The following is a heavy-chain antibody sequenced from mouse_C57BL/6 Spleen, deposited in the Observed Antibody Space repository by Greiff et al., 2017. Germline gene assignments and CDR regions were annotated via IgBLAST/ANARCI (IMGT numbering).Heavy chain of an antibody. V-gene: IGHV1-64*01. CDR1: GYTFTSYW. CDR2: IHPNSGST. CDR3: AKVEEGYDVDY. D-gene: IGHD2-2*01. J-gene: IGHJ2*01. Sequence: QVQLQQPGAELVKPGASVKLSCKASGYTFTSYWMHWVKQRPGQGLEWIGMIHPNSGSTNYNEKFKSKATLTVDKSSSTAYMQLSSLTSEDSAVYYCAKVEEGYDVDYWGQGTTLTVSS.